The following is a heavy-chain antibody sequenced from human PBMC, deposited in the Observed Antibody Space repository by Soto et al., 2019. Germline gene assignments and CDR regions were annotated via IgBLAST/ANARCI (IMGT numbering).Heavy chain of an antibody. CDR2: ISYDGSNK. V-gene: IGHV3-30*18. J-gene: IGHJ4*02. Sequence: GGSLRLSCAASGFTFSSYGMHWVRQAPGKGLEWVAVISYDGSNKYYADSVKGRFTISRDNSKNTLYLQMNSLRAEDTAVYYCAKDYLYGDYGSHTGTSNMFDYWGQGTLVTVSS. CDR1: GFTFSSYG. CDR3: AKDYLYGDYGSHTGTSNMFDY. D-gene: IGHD4-17*01.